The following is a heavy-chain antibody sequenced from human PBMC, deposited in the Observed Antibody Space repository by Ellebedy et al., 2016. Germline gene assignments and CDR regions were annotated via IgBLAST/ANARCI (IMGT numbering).Heavy chain of an antibody. J-gene: IGHJ3*02. CDR1: GFTFSHYE. Sequence: GGSLRLXXAASGFTFSHYEIHWVRQAPGKRLEWVSLIYSHGKTYYADSVRGRFTISSDNSKNTFFLQMNSLRAEDTAMYYCATKRYGASEIWGQGTKVTVSS. D-gene: IGHD4-17*01. CDR2: IYSHGKT. CDR3: ATKRYGASEI. V-gene: IGHV3-53*01.